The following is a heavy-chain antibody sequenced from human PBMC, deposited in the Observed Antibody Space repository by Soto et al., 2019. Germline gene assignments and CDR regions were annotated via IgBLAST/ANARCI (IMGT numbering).Heavy chain of an antibody. CDR2: IYPGDSDT. V-gene: IGHV5-51*01. CDR3: SSQGQTLYSSRTFDY. D-gene: IGHD6-13*01. CDR1: GYSFTSYW. Sequence: GESLKISCKGSGYSFTSYWIGWVRQMPGKGLEWMGIIYPGDSDTRYNQSFQDQVTISADKSISTAYLQWSSLKASYTDTYYCSSQGQTLYSSRTFDYWGQGTLVTVSS. J-gene: IGHJ4*02.